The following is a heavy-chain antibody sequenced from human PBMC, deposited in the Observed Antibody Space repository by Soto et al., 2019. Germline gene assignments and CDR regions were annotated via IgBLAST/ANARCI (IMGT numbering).Heavy chain of an antibody. CDR3: ARGSGGRQLDH. CDR1: GFTFSSYG. D-gene: IGHD6-19*01. CDR2: IWFDGSNK. Sequence: QVQLVESGGGVVQPGRSLRLSCAASGFTFSSYGMNWVRQAPGKGLEWVAVIWFDGSNKYYADSVRGRFTISRDNSKNTVWLQMNSLRAEDTAVYYCARGSGGRQLDHWGQGNLVTVSA. J-gene: IGHJ4*02. V-gene: IGHV3-33*01.